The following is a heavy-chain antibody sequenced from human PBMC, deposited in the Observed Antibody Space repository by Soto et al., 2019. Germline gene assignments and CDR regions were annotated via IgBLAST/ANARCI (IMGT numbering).Heavy chain of an antibody. CDR3: ARDSDEYSSAWYIGWFDP. CDR2: ISYDGSNK. V-gene: IGHV3-30-3*01. D-gene: IGHD6-19*01. J-gene: IGHJ5*02. CDR1: GFTFSNNA. Sequence: GGSLRLSCAASGFTFSNNAMHWVRQAPGKGLEWVAVISYDGSNKYYADSVKGRFTVSRDNSKNTLYLQMNGLRVEDTAVYHCARDSDEYSSAWYIGWFDPWGQGTLVTVSS.